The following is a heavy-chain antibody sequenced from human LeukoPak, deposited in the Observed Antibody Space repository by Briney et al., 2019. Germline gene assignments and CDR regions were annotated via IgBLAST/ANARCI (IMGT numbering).Heavy chain of an antibody. CDR1: GFTFRSCE. D-gene: IGHD6-6*01. Sequence: HPGGSLRLSCAASGFTFRSCEMSWVRQAPGKGLEWVSYISSSGSTIYYAESVKGRFTISRDNAKNSLYLQMNSLRAEDTAVYYCARDAPEYSSSSDFDYWGQGTLVTVSS. V-gene: IGHV3-48*03. CDR3: ARDAPEYSSSSDFDY. J-gene: IGHJ4*02. CDR2: ISSSGSTI.